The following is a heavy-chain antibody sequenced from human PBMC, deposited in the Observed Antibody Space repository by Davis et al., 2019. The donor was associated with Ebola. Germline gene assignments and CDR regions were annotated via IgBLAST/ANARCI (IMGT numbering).Heavy chain of an antibody. J-gene: IGHJ3*02. Sequence: PSETLSLTCTVSGGSISSYYWSWIRQPAGKRLEWVGHIYISGSTNYNPSLKSRVIMSLDTSKNQFSLKLNSVNAADTAVYYCARGFAYGFDIWGQGTMVTVSS. V-gene: IGHV4-4*07. CDR2: IYISGST. D-gene: IGHD3-10*01. CDR1: GGSISSYY. CDR3: ARGFAYGFDI.